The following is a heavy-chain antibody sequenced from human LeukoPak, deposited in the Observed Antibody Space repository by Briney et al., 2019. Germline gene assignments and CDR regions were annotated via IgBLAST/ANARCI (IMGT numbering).Heavy chain of an antibody. CDR2: INPNSGGT. V-gene: IGHV1-2*06. CDR3: ASLTSGYLLEHFQH. CDR1: GYTFTGYY. J-gene: IGHJ1*01. Sequence: ASVKVSCKASGYTFTGYYMHWVRQAPGQGLEWMGRINPNSGGTNYAQKFQGRVTMTRDTSISTAYMELSRLRSDDTAVYYCASLTSGYLLEHFQHWGQGTLVTVSS. D-gene: IGHD3-22*01.